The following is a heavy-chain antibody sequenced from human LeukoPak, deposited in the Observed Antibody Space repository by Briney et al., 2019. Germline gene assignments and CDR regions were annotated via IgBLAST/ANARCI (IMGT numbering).Heavy chain of an antibody. CDR2: ISSYNGNA. CDR3: ARARSDNYYQCDY. V-gene: IGHV1-18*01. J-gene: IGHJ4*02. CDR1: GYTFTNYG. Sequence: ASVKVSCKASGYTFTNYGFSWVRQAPGQGLEWMGWISSYNGNAAYAQKFQGRVTMTTDTSTSTAYMDLRSLRPDDTAVYYCARARSDNYYQCDYWGQGTLVTVSS. D-gene: IGHD1-26*01.